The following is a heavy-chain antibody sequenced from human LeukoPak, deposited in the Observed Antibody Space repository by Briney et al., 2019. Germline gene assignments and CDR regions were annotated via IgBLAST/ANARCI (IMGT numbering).Heavy chain of an antibody. CDR3: ASERYSSSWYQRGAFDI. V-gene: IGHV3-30*03. Sequence: GGSLRLSCAASGFTFSSYGMHWVRQAPGKGLEWVAVISYDGSNKYYADSVKGRFTISRDNSKNTLYLQMNSLRAEDTAVYYCASERYSSSWYQRGAFDIWGQGTMATVSS. CDR2: ISYDGSNK. D-gene: IGHD6-13*01. J-gene: IGHJ3*02. CDR1: GFTFSSYG.